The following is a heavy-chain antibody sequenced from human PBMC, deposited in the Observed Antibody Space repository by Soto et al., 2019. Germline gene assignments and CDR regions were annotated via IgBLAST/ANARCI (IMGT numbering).Heavy chain of an antibody. J-gene: IGHJ3*02. CDR1: GYIFTSYW. CDR2: IYPGDSDT. V-gene: IGHV5-51*01. CDR3: ARQDDSSGYDAFGI. D-gene: IGHD3-22*01. Sequence: GESLKISCRGSGYIFTSYWIGWVRQMPGKGLEWMGIIYPGDSDTRNSPSFQGQVTISADKSINTAYLQWSSLKASDTAMYYCARQDDSSGYDAFGIWGQGTMVTVSS.